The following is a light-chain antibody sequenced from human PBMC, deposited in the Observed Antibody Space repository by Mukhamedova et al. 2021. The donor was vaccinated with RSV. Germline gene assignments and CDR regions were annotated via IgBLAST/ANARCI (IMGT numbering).Light chain of an antibody. CDR1: ENIYSW. CDR2: RAS. CDR3: QQNNNYQT. V-gene: IGKV1-5*03. Sequence: GDRVTITCRASENIYSWLAWYQQKPGKAPKLLIQRASSLESGVPSRFSGSGSGTEFTLTIASLQPDDFATYYCQQNNNYQTFGQGT. J-gene: IGKJ1*01.